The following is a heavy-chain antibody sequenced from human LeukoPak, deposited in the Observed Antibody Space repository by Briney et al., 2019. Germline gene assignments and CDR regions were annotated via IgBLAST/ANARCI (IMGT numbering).Heavy chain of an antibody. D-gene: IGHD1-1*01. CDR1: GFTFSDFA. Sequence: GGSLRLSCTASGFTFSDFAMNWVRQAPGKGLEWVSAITGTGGRTYYADSVEGRFTISRDNAKNSLYLQMNSLRDEDTAVYYCARDRYGYWGQGTLVTVSS. V-gene: IGHV3-23*01. J-gene: IGHJ4*02. CDR2: ITGTGGRT. CDR3: ARDRYGY.